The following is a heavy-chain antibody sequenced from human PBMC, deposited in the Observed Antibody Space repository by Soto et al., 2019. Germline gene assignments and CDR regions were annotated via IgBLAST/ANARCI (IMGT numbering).Heavy chain of an antibody. CDR3: ATGNYYYYGMDV. Sequence: SETLSLTFTVSCGSIISSSYYWGLIRQPPGKGLEWIGSIYYSGSTYYNPSLKSRVTISVDTSKNQFSLKLSSVTAADTAVYYCATGNYYYYGMDVWGQGTTVTVSS. CDR2: IYYSGST. CDR1: CGSIISSSYY. J-gene: IGHJ6*02. V-gene: IGHV4-39*01.